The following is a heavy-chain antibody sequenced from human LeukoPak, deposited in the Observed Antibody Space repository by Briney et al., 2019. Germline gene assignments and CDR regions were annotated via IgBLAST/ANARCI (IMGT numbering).Heavy chain of an antibody. CDR1: GYTLTELS. Sequence: ASVKVSCKVSGYTLTELSMHWVRQAPGKGLEWMGGFDPEDGETIYAQKFQGRVTMTEDTSTDTAYMELSSLGSEDTAVYYCATAIVKGSQGRLFDHWGQGTLVTVSS. D-gene: IGHD2-21*01. CDR2: FDPEDGET. CDR3: ATAIVKGSQGRLFDH. V-gene: IGHV1-24*01. J-gene: IGHJ4*02.